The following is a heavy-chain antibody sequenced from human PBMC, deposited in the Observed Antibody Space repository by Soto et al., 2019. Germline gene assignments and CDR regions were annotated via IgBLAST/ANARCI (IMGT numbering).Heavy chain of an antibody. CDR1: GYSFTSYW. D-gene: IGHD1-1*01. CDR2: IYPGDSDT. J-gene: IGHJ6*02. Sequence: GESLKISCKGSGYSFTSYWIGWVRQMPGKGLEWMGIIYPGDSDTRYSPSFQGQVTISADKYISTAYLQWSSLKASDTAMYYCARPGAGTSHDYYYYYRMAVWGQGTTVTVSS. CDR3: ARPGAGTSHDYYYYYRMAV. V-gene: IGHV5-51*01.